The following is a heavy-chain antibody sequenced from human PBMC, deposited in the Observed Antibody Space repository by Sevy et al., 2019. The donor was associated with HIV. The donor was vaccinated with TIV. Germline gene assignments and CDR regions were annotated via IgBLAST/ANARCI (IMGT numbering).Heavy chain of an antibody. V-gene: IGHV3-7*01. CDR2: IKQDGSEK. J-gene: IGHJ4*02. CDR1: GFTFSSYW. Sequence: GGSLRLSCAASGFTFSSYWMSWVRQAPGKGLEWVANIKQDGSEKYYVDSVKGRFTISRDNAKNSLYLQMNSLRAEDAAVYYCARCRVVAADYYFDYWGRGTLVTVSS. CDR3: ARCRVVAADYYFDY. D-gene: IGHD1-26*01.